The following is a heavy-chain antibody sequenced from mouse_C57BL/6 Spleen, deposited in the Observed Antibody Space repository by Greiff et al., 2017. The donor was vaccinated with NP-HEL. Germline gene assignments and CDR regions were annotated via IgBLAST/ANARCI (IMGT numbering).Heavy chain of an antibody. D-gene: IGHD2-4*01. CDR3: ARSPSTMITTRGYYAMDY. V-gene: IGHV3-8*01. CDR2: ISYSGST. Sequence: DVKLQESGPGLAKPSQTLSLTCSVTGYSITSDYWNWIRKFPGNKLEYMGYISYSGSTYYNPSLKSRISITRDTSKNQYYLQLNSVTTEDTATYYCARSPSTMITTRGYYAMDYWGQGTSVTVSS. CDR1: GYSITSDY. J-gene: IGHJ4*01.